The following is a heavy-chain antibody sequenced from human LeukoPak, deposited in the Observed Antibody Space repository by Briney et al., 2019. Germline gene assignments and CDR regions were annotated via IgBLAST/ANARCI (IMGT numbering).Heavy chain of an antibody. CDR1: GYTFTGYY. J-gene: IGHJ4*02. CDR2: INPNSGGT. V-gene: IGHV1-2*06. Sequence: ASVKASCKASGYTFTGYYMHWVRQAPGQGLEWMGRINPNSGGTNYAQKFQGRVTMTRDTSISTAYMELSRLRSDDTAVYYCAREGYYDSSGYPDYWGQGTLVTVSS. CDR3: AREGYYDSSGYPDY. D-gene: IGHD3-22*01.